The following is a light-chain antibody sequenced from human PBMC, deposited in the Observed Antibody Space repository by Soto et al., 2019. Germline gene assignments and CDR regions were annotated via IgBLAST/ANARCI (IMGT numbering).Light chain of an antibody. CDR2: GAS. J-gene: IGKJ2*01. CDR1: QDVGTNY. Sequence: EIVLTQSPGTLSLSPGEGATLSCGSSQDVGTNYLAWYQQKPGQAPRLLIFGASSRASGVPGRFSGSGSGTDFTLTISRLEPEDSAVYYCQQFINSPYMYIFGQGTKLEI. V-gene: IGKV3-20*01. CDR3: QQFINSPYMYI.